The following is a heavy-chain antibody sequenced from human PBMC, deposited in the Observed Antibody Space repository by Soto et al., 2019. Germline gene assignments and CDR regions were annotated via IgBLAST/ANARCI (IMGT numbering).Heavy chain of an antibody. Sequence: SVKVSCKASGGTFSSYAISWVRQAPGQGLEWMGGIIPIFGTANYAQKFQGRVTITADESTSTAYMELSSLRSEDTAVYYCARKGTYYYDSSGPTGAFDIWGQGTMVTVSS. V-gene: IGHV1-69*13. CDR2: IIPIFGTA. CDR3: ARKGTYYYDSSGPTGAFDI. J-gene: IGHJ3*02. D-gene: IGHD3-22*01. CDR1: GGTFSSYA.